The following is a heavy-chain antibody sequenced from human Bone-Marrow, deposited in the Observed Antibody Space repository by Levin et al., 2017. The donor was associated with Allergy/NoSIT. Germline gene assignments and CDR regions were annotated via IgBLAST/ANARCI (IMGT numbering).Heavy chain of an antibody. CDR3: GRGGYCSGSSCQLKTIVVLPLDS. D-gene: IGHD2-15*01. CDR2: ISYDGSKK. Sequence: GGSLRLSCEGSGFNFSRYAMHWVRQAPGKGLEWLALISYDGSKKYYADSVGGRLTISRDNSKKMLYLQMSSLRHEDTAVYYCGRGGYCSGSSCQLKTIVVLPLDSWGQGSLVTVSS. CDR1: GFNFSRYA. V-gene: IGHV3-30*04. J-gene: IGHJ4*02.